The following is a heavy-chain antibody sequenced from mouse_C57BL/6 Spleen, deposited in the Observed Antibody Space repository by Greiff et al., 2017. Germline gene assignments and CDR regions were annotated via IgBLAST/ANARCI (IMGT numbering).Heavy chain of an antibody. CDR1: GFSLTSYG. CDR2: IWRGGST. V-gene: IGHV2-5*01. Sequence: QVQLKESGPGLVQPSQSLSITCTVSGFSLTSYGVHWVRQSPGKGLEWLGVIWRGGSTDYNAAFMSRLSITKDNSKSQVFFKMNSLQADDTAIYYCAKKGTTVVGGDYAMDYWGQGTSVTVSS. CDR3: AKKGTTVVGGDYAMDY. J-gene: IGHJ4*01. D-gene: IGHD1-1*01.